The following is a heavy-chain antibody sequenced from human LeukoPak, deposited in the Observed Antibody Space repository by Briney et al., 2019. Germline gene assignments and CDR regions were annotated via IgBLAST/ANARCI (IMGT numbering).Heavy chain of an antibody. CDR3: ARDPGIAAAGTSEGFDY. CDR2: INHSGST. CDR1: GGSFSGYY. D-gene: IGHD6-13*01. Sequence: PSETLSLTCAVYGGSFSGYYWSWIRQPPGKGLEWIGEINHSGSTNYNPSLKSRVTISVDTSKDQFSLKLSSVTAADTAVYYCARDPGIAAAGTSEGFDYWGQGTLVTVPS. V-gene: IGHV4-34*01. J-gene: IGHJ4*02.